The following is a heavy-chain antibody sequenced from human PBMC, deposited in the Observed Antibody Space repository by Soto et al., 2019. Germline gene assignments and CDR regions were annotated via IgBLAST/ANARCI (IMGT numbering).Heavy chain of an antibody. CDR3: ARGDDDYGAGPRGGYYMDV. Sequence: SETLSLTCTVSGGSISSYYWSWIRQPPGKGLEWIGYIYYSGSTNYNPSLKSRVTISVDTSKNQFSLKLGSVTAADTAVYYCARGDDDYGAGPRGGYYMDVWGKGTTVTVSS. CDR1: GGSISSYY. CDR2: IYYSGST. V-gene: IGHV4-59*01. D-gene: IGHD4-17*01. J-gene: IGHJ6*03.